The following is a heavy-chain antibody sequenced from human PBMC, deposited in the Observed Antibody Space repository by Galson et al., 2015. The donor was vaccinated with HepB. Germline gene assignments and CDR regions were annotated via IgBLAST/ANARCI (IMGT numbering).Heavy chain of an antibody. D-gene: IGHD6-13*01. CDR3: ARVLQQLCDY. Sequence: SVKVSCKASGYSFSNYGIGWVRQAPGQGLEWMGRISPYNGKTDYAQNFKGRVTMTTDTSTTTAYMELRSLRSDDTAVYYCARVLQQLCDYWGQGTLVTVPS. V-gene: IGHV1-18*01. J-gene: IGHJ4*02. CDR2: ISPYNGKT. CDR1: GYSFSNYG.